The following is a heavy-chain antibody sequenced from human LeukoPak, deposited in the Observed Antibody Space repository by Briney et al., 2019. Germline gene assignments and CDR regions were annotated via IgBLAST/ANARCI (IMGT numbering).Heavy chain of an antibody. V-gene: IGHV3-30*02. D-gene: IGHD3-10*01. J-gene: IGHJ6*03. CDR1: GFSFSSYG. CDR3: AKHRGVHPPYYMDV. Sequence: GGSLRLSWQASGFSFSSYGMHWVRQAPGKGLEWVAFIRFDGTNKYYVDSVKGRFAISRDNSNNTLYLKMNIVRAEDTAVYYCAKHRGVHPPYYMDVWGKGTTVTVSS. CDR2: IRFDGTNK.